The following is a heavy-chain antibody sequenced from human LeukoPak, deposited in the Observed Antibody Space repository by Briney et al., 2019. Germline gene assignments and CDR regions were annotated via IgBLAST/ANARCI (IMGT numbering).Heavy chain of an antibody. J-gene: IGHJ3*02. CDR2: IWYDGSNK. D-gene: IGHD4-17*01. CDR1: GFTVRVNY. CDR3: VREQYGDDDAFDI. Sequence: GGSLRLSCAASGFTVRVNYMSWVRQAPGKGLEWVGVIWYDGSNKYYADSVKGRFTISRDNSKNTLSLQMNSLRAEDTAVYYCVREQYGDDDAFDIWGQGTMVTVSS. V-gene: IGHV3-33*08.